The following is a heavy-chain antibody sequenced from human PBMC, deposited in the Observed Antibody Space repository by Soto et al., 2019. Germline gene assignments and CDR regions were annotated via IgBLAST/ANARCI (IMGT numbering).Heavy chain of an antibody. D-gene: IGHD3-3*01. CDR2: INAGNGNT. CDR1: GYTFTNYA. Sequence: QVHLVQSGAEVKKPGASVMVSCKTSGYTFTNYAMHWVRQAPGQRLEWMGWINAGNGNTAYSQKFQGRVTITRDTYASTAYMELSSLTSEDTAVYYWARDRGGVLESASWGQGTLVTVSS. CDR3: ARDRGGVLESAS. J-gene: IGHJ5*02. V-gene: IGHV1-3*01.